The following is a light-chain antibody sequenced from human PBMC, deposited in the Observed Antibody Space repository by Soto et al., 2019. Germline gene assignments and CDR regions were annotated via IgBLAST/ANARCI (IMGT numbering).Light chain of an antibody. CDR2: AAS. Sequence: DIQMTQSPSSLSASVGDRVTITCRASQSLSSYLDWYQQKPGKAPKILIYAASSLQSWVPSRFSDRGSGTDFTLTIRTLQTEEFATYYCQQSYSTPVTFGQGTKLHIK. CDR3: QQSYSTPVT. V-gene: IGKV1-39*01. CDR1: QSLSSY. J-gene: IGKJ2*01.